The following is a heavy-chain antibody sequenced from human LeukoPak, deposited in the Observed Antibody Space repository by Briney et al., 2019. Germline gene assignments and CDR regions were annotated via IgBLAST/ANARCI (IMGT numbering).Heavy chain of an antibody. J-gene: IGHJ6*02. D-gene: IGHD4-17*01. V-gene: IGHV1-18*01. CDR3: ATDYGDYRFDYYYYYGMDV. CDR2: ISAYNGNT. CDR1: GYTFTSYG. Sequence: ASVKVSCKASGYTFTSYGISWVRQAPGQGLEWMGWISAYNGNTNYAQKFQGRVTMTRNTSISTAYMELSSLRSEDTAVYYCATDYGDYRFDYYYYYGMDVWGQGTTVTVSS.